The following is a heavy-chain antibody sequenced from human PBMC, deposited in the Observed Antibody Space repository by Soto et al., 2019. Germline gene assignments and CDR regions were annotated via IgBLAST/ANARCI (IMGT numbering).Heavy chain of an antibody. V-gene: IGHV3-23*01. CDR1: GFTFSSYA. D-gene: IGHD3-16*02. J-gene: IGHJ6*02. CDR3: AKDVIGSTTLPYYYYGMDV. CDR2: ISGSGGST. Sequence: PGGSLRLSCAASGFTFSSYAMSWVRQAPGKGLEWVSAISGSGGSTYYADSVKGRFTISRDNSKNTLYLQMNSLRAEDTAVYYCAKDVIGSTTLPYYYYGMDVWGQGTTVTVSS.